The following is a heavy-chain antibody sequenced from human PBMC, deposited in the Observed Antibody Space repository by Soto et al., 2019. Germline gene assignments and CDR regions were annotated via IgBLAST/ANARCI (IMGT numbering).Heavy chain of an antibody. Sequence: PSETLSLTCAVYGGSFSGYYWSWIRQPPGKGLEWIGEINHSGSTNYNPSLKSRVTISVDTSKNQFSLKLSSVTAADTAVYYCARQGYSGYDSSYYYMDVWGKGTTVTVSS. CDR1: GGSFSGYY. CDR2: INHSGST. V-gene: IGHV4-34*01. D-gene: IGHD5-12*01. J-gene: IGHJ6*03. CDR3: ARQGYSGYDSSYYYMDV.